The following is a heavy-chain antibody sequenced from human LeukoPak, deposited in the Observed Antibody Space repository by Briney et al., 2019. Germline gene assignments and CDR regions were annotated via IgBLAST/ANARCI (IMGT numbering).Heavy chain of an antibody. J-gene: IGHJ4*02. CDR2: ISSSGNTI. Sequence: LSLTCTVSGGSANRGNYYWSWVRQAPGKGLEWVSYISSSGNTIYYADSVKGRFTISRDNAKNSLYLQMNSLRAEDTAVYYCARDGSSGSYYIDYWGQGTLVTVSS. D-gene: IGHD3-10*01. CDR1: GGSANRGNYY. V-gene: IGHV3-11*01. CDR3: ARDGSSGSYYIDY.